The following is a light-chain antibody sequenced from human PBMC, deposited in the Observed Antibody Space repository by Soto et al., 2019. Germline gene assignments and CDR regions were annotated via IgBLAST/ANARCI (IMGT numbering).Light chain of an antibody. J-gene: IGKJ4*01. Sequence: EIVLTQPPATLSLSPGERATLSCRASQSVSSYLAWYQQKPGQAPRLLIYDASNRATGIPARFSGSWSGTDFTLTISSLAPEDVAVYYGQKCSNWTPLTFGGGTRVEIK. CDR2: DAS. CDR1: QSVSSY. CDR3: QKCSNWTPLT. V-gene: IGKV3-11*01.